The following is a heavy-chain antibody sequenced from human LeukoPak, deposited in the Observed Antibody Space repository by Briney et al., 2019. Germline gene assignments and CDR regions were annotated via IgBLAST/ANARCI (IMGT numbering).Heavy chain of an antibody. CDR1: GGSFSGYY. J-gene: IGHJ4*02. V-gene: IGHV4-34*01. Sequence: PSETLSLTCAVYGGSFSGYYWSWIRQPPGKGLEWIGEINHSGSTNYNPSLKSRVTISVDTSKNQFSLKLSSVTAADTAVYYCARAPGHNYGYWMADYWGQGTLVTVSS. CDR3: ARAPGHNYGYWMADY. CDR2: INHSGST. D-gene: IGHD5-18*01.